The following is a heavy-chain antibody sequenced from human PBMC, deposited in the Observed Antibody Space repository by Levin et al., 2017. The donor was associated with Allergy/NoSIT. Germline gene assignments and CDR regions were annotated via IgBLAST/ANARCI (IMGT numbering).Heavy chain of an antibody. Sequence: ASVKVSCKSSGYAFTGYYIHWVRQAPGQGLVWMSWINPDSGATDYALQFQGRVTVTRDTSVTTAYMELSRLTSDDTAVYYCVRAPAAGPFDYWGQGTLVTVSS. V-gene: IGHV1-2*02. CDR3: VRAPAAGPFDY. CDR1: GYAFTGYY. CDR2: INPDSGAT. J-gene: IGHJ4*02.